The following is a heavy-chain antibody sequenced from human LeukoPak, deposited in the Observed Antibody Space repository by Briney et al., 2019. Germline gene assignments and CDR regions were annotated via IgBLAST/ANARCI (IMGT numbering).Heavy chain of an antibody. J-gene: IGHJ2*01. CDR3: AREPHSGSYQSYWYFDL. CDR2: IYYSGST. CDR1: GGSISSYY. V-gene: IGHV4-59*01. Sequence: ASETLSLTCTVSGGSISSYYWSWIRQPPGKGLEWIGYIYYSGSTNYNLSLKSRVTISVDTSKNQFSLKLSSVTAADTAVYYCAREPHSGSYQSYWYFDLWGRGTLVTVSS. D-gene: IGHD1-26*01.